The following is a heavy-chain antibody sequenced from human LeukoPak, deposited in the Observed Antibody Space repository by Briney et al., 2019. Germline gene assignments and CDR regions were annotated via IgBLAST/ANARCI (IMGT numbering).Heavy chain of an antibody. J-gene: IGHJ6*03. Sequence: TSETLSLTCTVSGGSISSGSYYWSWIRQPSGKGLEWIGRIYTSGSTNYNPSLKSRVTISVDTSKNQFSLKLSSVTAADTAVYYCARDFSGYSYGYTPYYYYYMDVWGKGTTVTISS. D-gene: IGHD5-18*01. CDR2: IYTSGST. CDR1: GGSISSGSYY. V-gene: IGHV4-61*02. CDR3: ARDFSGYSYGYTPYYYYYMDV.